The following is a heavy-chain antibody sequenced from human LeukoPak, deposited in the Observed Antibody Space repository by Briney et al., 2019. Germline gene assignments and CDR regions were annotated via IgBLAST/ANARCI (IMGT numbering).Heavy chain of an antibody. V-gene: IGHV3-23*01. Sequence: GGSLRLSCAPSGFTFGTYAMSWVRQAPGKGLEWVADISDFGVYTNYLGPVKGRFTISKDNSKNTLYLQMNSLRAEDTAVYYCAKPGDLWFGELFTTNWFDPWGQGTLVTVSS. CDR2: ISDFGVYT. CDR3: AKPGDLWFGELFTTNWFDP. CDR1: GFTFGTYA. D-gene: IGHD3-10*01. J-gene: IGHJ5*02.